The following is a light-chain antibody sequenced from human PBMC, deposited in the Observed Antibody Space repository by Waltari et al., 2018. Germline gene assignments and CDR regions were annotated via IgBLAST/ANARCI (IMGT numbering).Light chain of an antibody. Sequence: QTVVTQEPSLTVSPGGTVTLTCASSTGAVTSGYYPNWFQQKPGQAPRSLIYGTSNKHSWTHARFSGSLLGGKAALTLSGVQPEDEAEYYCLLYYGGPWVFGGGTKLTVL. CDR1: TGAVTSGYY. J-gene: IGLJ3*02. CDR3: LLYYGGPWV. CDR2: GTS. V-gene: IGLV7-43*01.